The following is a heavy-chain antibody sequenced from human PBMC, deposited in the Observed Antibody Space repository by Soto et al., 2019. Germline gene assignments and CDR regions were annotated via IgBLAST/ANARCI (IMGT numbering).Heavy chain of an antibody. V-gene: IGHV3-9*01. J-gene: IGHJ3*02. CDR1: GFTFDNFA. Sequence: EAQLVESGGGLVQPGRSLRLSCEASGFTFDNFAMHWVRQAPGKGLEWVSGNSWNSADIYYSDSVKGRFTLSRDNGKNTLSLQMNSQRADETALYFCAKGRTGPLKLVCLGDNAFDIWGQGTMVTVSS. CDR2: NSWNSADI. D-gene: IGHD2-8*02. CDR3: AKGRTGPLKLVCLGDNAFDI.